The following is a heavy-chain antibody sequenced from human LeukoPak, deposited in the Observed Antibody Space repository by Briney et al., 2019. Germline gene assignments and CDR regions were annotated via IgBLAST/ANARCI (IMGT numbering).Heavy chain of an antibody. CDR3: VSRAGSPWGPFDD. CDR1: GFSVSSNS. V-gene: IGHV3-23*01. Sequence: GGSLRLSCAASGFSVSSNSMSWVRQAPGKGLEWVSSISRGGVITYYADSVKGRFTISSDNSNNTLYLHMNSLRAEDTAVYYCVSRAGSPWGPFDDWGQGTLVTVSS. CDR2: ISRGGVIT. J-gene: IGHJ4*02. D-gene: IGHD7-27*01.